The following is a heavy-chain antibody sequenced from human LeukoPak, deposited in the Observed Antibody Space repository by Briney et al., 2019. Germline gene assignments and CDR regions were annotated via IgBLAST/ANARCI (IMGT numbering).Heavy chain of an antibody. Sequence: PGGSLRLSCAASGFTFSSYAMSWVRQAPGKGLEWVSAISGSGGSTYYADSVKGRFTISRHNSNNTLFLQINSLRAEDTAVYYCAVHSSDYYSIGIWGQGTLVTVSS. D-gene: IGHD3-22*01. J-gene: IGHJ4*02. V-gene: IGHV3-23*01. CDR2: ISGSGGST. CDR1: GFTFSSYA. CDR3: AVHSSDYYSIGI.